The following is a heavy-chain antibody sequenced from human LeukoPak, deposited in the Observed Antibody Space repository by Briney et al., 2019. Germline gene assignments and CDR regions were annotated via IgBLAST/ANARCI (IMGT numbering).Heavy chain of an antibody. V-gene: IGHV4-59*01. D-gene: IGHD6-6*01. CDR3: ARVTSSSMGDYFFDY. J-gene: IGHJ4*02. CDR2: IYSGGST. Sequence: SETLSLTCTVSGGSISSYYWSWIRQPPGKGLEWIGFIYSGGSTNYSPSLKSRVTISLDTSKNQFSLKLTSVTAADTAVYFCARVTSSSMGDYFFDYWGQGTLVTVSS. CDR1: GGSISSYY.